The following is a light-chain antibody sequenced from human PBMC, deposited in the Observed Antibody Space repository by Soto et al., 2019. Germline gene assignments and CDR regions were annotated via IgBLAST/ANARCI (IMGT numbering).Light chain of an antibody. J-gene: IGLJ1*01. CDR3: SSYAGSNTDYV. Sequence: QSALTQPPSASGSPGQSVTISCTGTSSDIGGYNSVSWYQQHPGKAPRLMIYEVSKRPSGVPDRFSGSKSGNTASLTVSGLQAEDEADYYCSSYAGSNTDYVFGTGTKLTVL. CDR1: SSDIGGYNS. CDR2: EVS. V-gene: IGLV2-8*01.